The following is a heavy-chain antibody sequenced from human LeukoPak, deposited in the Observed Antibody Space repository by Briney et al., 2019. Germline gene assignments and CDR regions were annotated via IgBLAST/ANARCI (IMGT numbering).Heavy chain of an antibody. J-gene: IGHJ6*04. Sequence: PGGSLRLSCAASGFTFSNYIMNWVRQAPGKGLEWVSSISGGNRHIEYADSVKGRFTISRDNATNSLYLQMDSLRVEETSVYYCARGAYGGISMDVWGKGTTVTVSS. CDR3: ARGAYGGISMDV. CDR1: GFTFSNYI. V-gene: IGHV3-21*01. D-gene: IGHD4-23*01. CDR2: ISGGNRHI.